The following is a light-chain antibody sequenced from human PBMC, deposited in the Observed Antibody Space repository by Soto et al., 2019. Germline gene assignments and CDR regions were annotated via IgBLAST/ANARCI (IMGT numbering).Light chain of an antibody. CDR1: QVISSA. Sequence: AIQLTQSPSSLSASVGDRVTITCRASQVISSAFAWYQQKPGEPPKLLIFDASTLESGVPSRFSGSGSGTDFSLSINSMQPEDFATYYCQQLDREPPGFGGGNKVEI. J-gene: IGKJ4*02. CDR3: QQLDREPPG. CDR2: DAS. V-gene: IGKV1-13*02.